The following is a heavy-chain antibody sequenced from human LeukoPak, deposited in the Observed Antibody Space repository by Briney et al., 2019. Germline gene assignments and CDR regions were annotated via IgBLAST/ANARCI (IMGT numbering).Heavy chain of an antibody. J-gene: IGHJ4*02. CDR3: ARDLVYYDSSGGDY. CDR2: ISSSNSYI. Sequence: GGSLRLSCAASGFTFSTYSMNWVRQAPGKGLEWVSSISSSNSYIFYADSVKGRLTISRDNAMNSLYLQMNSLSAEDTAVYYCARDLVYYDSSGGDYWGQGTLVTVSS. D-gene: IGHD3-22*01. V-gene: IGHV3-21*01. CDR1: GFTFSTYS.